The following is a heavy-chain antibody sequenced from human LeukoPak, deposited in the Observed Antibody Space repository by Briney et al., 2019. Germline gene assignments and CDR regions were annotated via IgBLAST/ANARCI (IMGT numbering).Heavy chain of an antibody. J-gene: IGHJ4*02. CDR3: AHIPPDYYDCSGDDGFHFDY. CDR1: GFSLSTSGVG. Sequence: SGPTLVKPTQSLTLTCTFSGFSLSTSGVGVGWIGEPPGKALEWLELIYWDDDKRYSPSLKSRLTITEDTSKNQVVLTMTNMDPVDTATYYCAHIPPDYYDCSGDDGFHFDYWGQGTLVTVSS. D-gene: IGHD3-22*01. CDR2: IYWDDDK. V-gene: IGHV2-5*02.